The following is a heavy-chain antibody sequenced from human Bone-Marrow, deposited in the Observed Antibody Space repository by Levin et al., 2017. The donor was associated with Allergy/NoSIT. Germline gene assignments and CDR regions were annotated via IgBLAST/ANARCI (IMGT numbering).Heavy chain of an antibody. CDR1: GFTFSDYY. Sequence: GGSLRLSCAASGFTFSDYYMSWIRQAPGKGLEWVSYISSSGSTIYYADSVKGRFTISRDNAKNSLYLQMNSLRAEDTAVYYCARALDEAYCGGDCSYIGLGMDVWGQGTTVTVSS. V-gene: IGHV3-11*01. CDR3: ARALDEAYCGGDCSYIGLGMDV. J-gene: IGHJ6*02. D-gene: IGHD2-21*02. CDR2: ISSSGSTI.